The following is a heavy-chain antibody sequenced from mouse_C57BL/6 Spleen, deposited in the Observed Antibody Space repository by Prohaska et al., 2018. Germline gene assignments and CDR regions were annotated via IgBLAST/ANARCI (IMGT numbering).Heavy chain of an antibody. D-gene: IGHD2-4*01. CDR1: GYTFTSYW. CDR3: ARVYDYDNPWFAY. J-gene: IGHJ3*01. V-gene: IGHV1-72*01. CDR2: IDPNSGGT. Sequence: QVQLQQPGAELVKPGASVKLSCKASGYTFTSYWMHWVKQRPGRGLEWIGRIDPNSGGTKYNEKFKREATLTVDKPSSTAYMQLSSLTSEDSVVYYWARVYDYDNPWFAYWGQGALVTVSA.